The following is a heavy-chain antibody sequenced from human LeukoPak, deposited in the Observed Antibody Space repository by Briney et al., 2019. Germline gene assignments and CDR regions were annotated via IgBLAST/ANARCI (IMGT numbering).Heavy chain of an antibody. CDR2: IFHSGNT. CDR1: GGSFSGYY. CDR3: ATIGPSVAAEGY. Sequence: SETLSLTCAVYGGSFSGYYWGWIRQPPGKGLEWIGSIFHSGNTYYNPSLKSRVTISVDTSKNQFSLKLTSVTAADTAVYYCATIGPSVAAEGYWGQGILITVSS. D-gene: IGHD6-13*01. V-gene: IGHV4-38-2*01. J-gene: IGHJ4*02.